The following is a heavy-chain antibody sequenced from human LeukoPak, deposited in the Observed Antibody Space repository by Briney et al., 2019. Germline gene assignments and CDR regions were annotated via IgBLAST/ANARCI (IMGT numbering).Heavy chain of an antibody. V-gene: IGHV1-2*02. CDR3: ARYFYDSSGSSSDAFDI. CDR2: INPNSGGA. D-gene: IGHD3-22*01. Sequence: ASVKVSCKTSGYTFTGYYMHWVRQAPGQGLEWMGWINPNSGGANYAQRFQGRVTMTRDTSMSTAYMELSRLRSDDSAVYYCARYFYDSSGSSSDAFDIWGQGTMVTVSS. J-gene: IGHJ3*02. CDR1: GYTFTGYY.